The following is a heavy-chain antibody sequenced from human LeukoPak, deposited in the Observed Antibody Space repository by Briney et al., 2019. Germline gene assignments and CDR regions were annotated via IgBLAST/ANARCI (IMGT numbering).Heavy chain of an antibody. Sequence: ASVKVSCKASGYTFTSYYMHWVRQAPGQGLEWMGIINPSGGSTSYAQKFQGRGTMTRDTSTRTVYMELSSLRSEDTAVYYCARGGYSYGYDYWGQGTLVTVSS. CDR1: GYTFTSYY. V-gene: IGHV1-46*01. CDR2: INPSGGST. CDR3: ARGGYSYGYDY. J-gene: IGHJ4*02. D-gene: IGHD5-18*01.